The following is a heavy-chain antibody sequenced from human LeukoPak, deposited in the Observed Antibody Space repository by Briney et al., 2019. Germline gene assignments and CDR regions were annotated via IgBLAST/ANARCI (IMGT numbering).Heavy chain of an antibody. Sequence: GGSLRLSCAASGFTFSSYAMSWVRQAPGKGLEWVSAISGSGGSTYYADSVKGRFTISRDNPKNTLYLQMNSLRAEDTAVYYCAKDNDFWSGYSPLDYWGQGTLVTVSS. J-gene: IGHJ4*02. CDR1: GFTFSSYA. CDR2: ISGSGGST. CDR3: AKDNDFWSGYSPLDY. D-gene: IGHD3-3*01. V-gene: IGHV3-23*01.